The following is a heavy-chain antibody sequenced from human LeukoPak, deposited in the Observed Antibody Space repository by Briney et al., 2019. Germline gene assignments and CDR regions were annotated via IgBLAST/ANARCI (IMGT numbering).Heavy chain of an antibody. D-gene: IGHD3-16*01. Sequence: ASVKVSCKASGYIFTNLYMHWVRQAPGQGLEWMGWINPDSGDTNYAHRFQGRVTMTRDTSISTAYMDLSRLKSDDTAVYYCARDYWGTPDFWGQGTLVTVSS. CDR2: INPDSGDT. CDR3: ARDYWGTPDF. V-gene: IGHV1-2*02. J-gene: IGHJ4*02. CDR1: GYIFTNLY.